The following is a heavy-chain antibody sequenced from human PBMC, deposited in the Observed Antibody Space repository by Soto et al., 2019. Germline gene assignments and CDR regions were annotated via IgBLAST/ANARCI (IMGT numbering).Heavy chain of an antibody. CDR1: GGSFPRNNHY. Sequence: QLQLQESGPGLVKPSETLSLTCIVSGGSFPRNNHYWGWIRQSQGKGLEWIGSILYSGSTNYNPSLKSRVTLSVETSKNQFSLKMSSVTAADTALYYCARLGSSGWYQGSYFDYWGQGTLVTVSS. CDR2: ILYSGST. CDR3: ARLGSSGWYQGSYFDY. D-gene: IGHD6-19*01. J-gene: IGHJ4*02. V-gene: IGHV4-39*01.